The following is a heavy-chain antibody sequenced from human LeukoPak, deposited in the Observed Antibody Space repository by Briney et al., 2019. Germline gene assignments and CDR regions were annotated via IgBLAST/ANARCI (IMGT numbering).Heavy chain of an antibody. CDR1: GYTFTDYY. V-gene: IGHV1-2*02. CDR3: ARVRGGGSRRYCTSTSCYTAFDP. Sequence: ASVKVSCRASGYTFTDYYIHWVRQAPGQGLEWMGWINPNSGATNYARKFQGRVTMTRDTSISTAYMELSRLRSDDTAVYYCARVRGGGSRRYCTSTSCYTAFDPWGQGTLVTVSS. J-gene: IGHJ5*02. D-gene: IGHD2-2*02. CDR2: INPNSGAT.